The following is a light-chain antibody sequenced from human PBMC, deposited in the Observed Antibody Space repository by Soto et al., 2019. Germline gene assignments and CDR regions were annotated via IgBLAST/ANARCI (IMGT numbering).Light chain of an antibody. V-gene: IGLV2-8*01. CDR1: SSDVGGYNY. CDR3: SSYAGRNNLV. CDR2: EVS. J-gene: IGLJ2*01. Sequence: QSVLTQPPSASGSPGQSVTISCTGTSSDVGGYNYVSWYQQHPGKAPKLMIYEVSKRPSGVRDRFSGSKSGNTASLTVFGLQAEDEADYDCSSYAGRNNLVFGGGTKLTVL.